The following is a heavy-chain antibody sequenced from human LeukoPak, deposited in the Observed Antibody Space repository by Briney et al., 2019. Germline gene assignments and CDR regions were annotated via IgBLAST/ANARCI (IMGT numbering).Heavy chain of an antibody. J-gene: IGHJ3*02. Sequence: ASVKVSCKASGYTFITYGISWVRQAPGQGLEWMGWTNPRNGNTNYVQNLQGRVTMTTDTSTSTAYMELRSLGSDDTAVYYCARVGYDSSGHHRYAFDIRGQGTMVTVSS. CDR3: ARVGYDSSGHHRYAFDI. CDR1: GYTFITYG. D-gene: IGHD3-22*01. V-gene: IGHV1-18*01. CDR2: TNPRNGNT.